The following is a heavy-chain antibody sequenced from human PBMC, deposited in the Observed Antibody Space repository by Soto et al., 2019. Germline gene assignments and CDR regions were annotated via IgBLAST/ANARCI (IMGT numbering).Heavy chain of an antibody. D-gene: IGHD3-3*01. CDR1: GFTFSSYA. V-gene: IGHV3-23*01. CDR2: ISGSGGST. Sequence: EVQLLESGGGLVQPGGSLRLSCAASGFTFSSYAMSWVRQAPGKGLEWVSAISGSGGSTYYADSVKGRFTISRDNSKNTLYLQMNSLRADDTAVYYCAKDIYDFWSAPSPACYWGQGTLVTVAS. J-gene: IGHJ4*02. CDR3: AKDIYDFWSAPSPACY.